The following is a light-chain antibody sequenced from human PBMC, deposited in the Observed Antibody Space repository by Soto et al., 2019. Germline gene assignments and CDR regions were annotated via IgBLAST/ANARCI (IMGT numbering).Light chain of an antibody. V-gene: IGKV1-5*01. CDR3: QQYNSYPWT. CDR1: QSISSW. Sequence: DIQMTQSPSTLSASVGDRVTSTCRASQSISSWLAWYQQKPGKAPKLLIYDASSLESGVPSRFSGSGSGTEFPLTISSLQPDDFATSYCQQYNSYPWTFGQGTKVEIK. CDR2: DAS. J-gene: IGKJ1*01.